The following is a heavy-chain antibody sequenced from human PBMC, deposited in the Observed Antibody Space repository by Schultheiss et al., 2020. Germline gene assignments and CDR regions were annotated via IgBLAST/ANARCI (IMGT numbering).Heavy chain of an antibody. V-gene: IGHV3-21*01. CDR1: GFTFSSYS. CDR2: ISSSSSYI. D-gene: IGHD4-23*01. Sequence: GGSLRLSCAASGFTFSSYSMNWVRQAPGKGLEWVSSISSSSSYIYYADSVKGRFTISRDNAKNSLYLQMNSLRAEDTAVYYCARGATVVTRTDYWGQGTLVTVSS. CDR3: ARGATVVTRTDY. J-gene: IGHJ4*02.